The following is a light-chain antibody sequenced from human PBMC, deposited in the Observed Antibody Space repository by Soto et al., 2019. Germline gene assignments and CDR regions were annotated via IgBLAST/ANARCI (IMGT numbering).Light chain of an antibody. J-gene: IGLJ3*02. Sequence: SVLTQAASVSGSPGQSVTISCTGTSSDVGGYNYVSWYQQHPGKAPKLMIYEVSNRPSGVSNRFSGSKSGNTASLTISGLQAEDEADYYCSSYTSSRNRQNWVLGGGTKVTVL. V-gene: IGLV2-14*01. CDR3: SSYTSSRNRQNWV. CDR1: SSDVGGYNY. CDR2: EVS.